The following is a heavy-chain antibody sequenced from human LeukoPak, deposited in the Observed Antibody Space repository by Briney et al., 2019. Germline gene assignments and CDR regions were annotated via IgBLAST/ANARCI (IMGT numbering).Heavy chain of an antibody. CDR3: ARDRGYGMDV. CDR1: GGSIRSCY. CDR2: IYYSGST. J-gene: IGHJ6*02. V-gene: IGHV4-59*01. Sequence: SETLSLTCTVSGGSIRSCYWSWIRQPPGKGLEWIGYIYYSGSTNYNPSLKSRVTISVDTSKNQFSLKLSSVTAADTAVYYCARDRGYGMDVWGQGTTVTVSS.